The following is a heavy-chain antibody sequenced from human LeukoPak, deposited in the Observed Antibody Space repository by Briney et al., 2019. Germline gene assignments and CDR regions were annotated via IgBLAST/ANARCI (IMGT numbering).Heavy chain of an antibody. J-gene: IGHJ4*02. CDR3: ARGYWFYFDY. V-gene: IGHV4-61*02. Sequence: SETLSLTCTVSGGSISSGSYYWSWIRQPAGKGLEWIGRIYISGSTNYNPSLKNRVTISADTSKNQFSLKLSSVTAADTAVYYCARGYWFYFDYWGQGTLVTVSS. CDR2: IYISGST. CDR1: GGSISSGSYY. D-gene: IGHD2-8*02.